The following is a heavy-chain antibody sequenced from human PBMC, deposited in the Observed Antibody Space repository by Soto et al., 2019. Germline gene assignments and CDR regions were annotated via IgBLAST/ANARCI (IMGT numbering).Heavy chain of an antibody. V-gene: IGHV4-39*07. CDR3: ARGIGSGSYYKGGSSWFDH. Sequence: SETLSLTCTVSDDSITSGAYYWGLIRQPPGKGLEWIGTIQYRGSTYYNPSLKSRVTISVDTSKNQFSLKLSSVTAADKAVYYCARGIGSGSYYKGGSSWFDHWGQGTLVTVSS. D-gene: IGHD3-10*01. J-gene: IGHJ5*02. CDR1: DDSITSGAYY. CDR2: IQYRGST.